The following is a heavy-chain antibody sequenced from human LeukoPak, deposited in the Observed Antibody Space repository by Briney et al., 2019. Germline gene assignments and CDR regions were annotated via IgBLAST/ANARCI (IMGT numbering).Heavy chain of an antibody. CDR3: GRRGDPRDPFDL. CDR1: GFTFSRYA. J-gene: IGHJ3*01. V-gene: IGHV3-64*02. CDR2: ITSHGDTT. Sequence: PGGSLRLSCAASGFTFSRYALHWVRQAPGKGLEYVSAITSHGDTTYYADSLKGRFTISRDNSKNTLYLQMGSLRPEDMAVYYCGRRGDPRDPFDLWGQGTMVTVSS. D-gene: IGHD3-16*01.